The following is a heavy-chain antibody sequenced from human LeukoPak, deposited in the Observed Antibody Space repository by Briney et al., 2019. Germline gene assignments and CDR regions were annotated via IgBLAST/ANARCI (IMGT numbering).Heavy chain of an antibody. CDR3: ARVRSSITGTYFDY. V-gene: IGHV4-59*01. CDR2: IYYSGST. J-gene: IGHJ4*02. Sequence: SETLSLTCTVSGGSISSYYWSWIRQPPGKGLEWIGYIYYSGSTNYNPSLKSRVTISVDTSKNQFSLKLSSVTAADTAVYYCARVRSSITGTYFDYWGQGTLVTVSS. D-gene: IGHD1-20*01. CDR1: GGSISSYY.